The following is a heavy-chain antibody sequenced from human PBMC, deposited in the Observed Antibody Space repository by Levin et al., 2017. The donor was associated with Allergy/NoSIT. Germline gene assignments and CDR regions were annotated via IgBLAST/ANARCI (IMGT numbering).Heavy chain of an antibody. Sequence: GESLKISCTASGFTFGDYAMSWFRQAPGKGLEWVGFIRSKAYGGTTEYAASVKGRFTISRDDSKSIAYLQMNSLKTEDTAVYYCVVAVAGDRYFQHWGQGTLVTVSS. CDR1: GFTFGDYA. D-gene: IGHD6-19*01. CDR2: IRSKAYGGTT. J-gene: IGHJ1*01. CDR3: VVAVAGDRYFQH. V-gene: IGHV3-49*03.